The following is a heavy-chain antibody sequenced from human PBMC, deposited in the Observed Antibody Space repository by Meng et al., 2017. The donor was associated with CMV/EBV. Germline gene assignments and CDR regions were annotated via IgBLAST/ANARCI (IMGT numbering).Heavy chain of an antibody. V-gene: IGHV3-21*01. CDR1: FSSYS. CDR2: ISSSSSYI. CDR3: ARDPSGCSGGSCYPVLFDY. D-gene: IGHD2-15*01. Sequence: FSSYSMDWVRQAPGKGLEWVSSISSSSSYIYYADSVKGRFTISRDNAKNSLYLQMNSLRAEDTAVYYCARDPSGCSGGSCYPVLFDYWGQGTLVTVSS. J-gene: IGHJ4*02.